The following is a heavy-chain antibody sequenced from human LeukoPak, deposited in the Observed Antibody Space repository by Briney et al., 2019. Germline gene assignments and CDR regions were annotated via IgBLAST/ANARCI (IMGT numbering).Heavy chain of an antibody. V-gene: IGHV3-23*01. Sequence: GGSLRLSCAASGFTFSSYAMSWVRQAPGKGLEWVSAISGSGGSTYYADSVKGRFTISRDNSKNTLYLQMNSLRAEDTAVCYCAKDDSYYDSSMTVRGQGTLVTVSS. D-gene: IGHD3-22*01. J-gene: IGHJ4*02. CDR3: AKDDSYYDSSMTV. CDR2: ISGSGGST. CDR1: GFTFSSYA.